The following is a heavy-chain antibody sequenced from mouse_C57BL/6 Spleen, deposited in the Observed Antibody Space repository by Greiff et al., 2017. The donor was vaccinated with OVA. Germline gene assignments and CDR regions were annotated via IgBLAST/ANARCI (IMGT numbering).Heavy chain of an antibody. Sequence: QVQLKQSGAELVRPGTSVKVSCKASGYAFTNYLIEWVKQRPGQGLEWIGVINPGSGGTNYNEKFKGKATLTADKSSSTAYMQLSSLTSEDSAVYFCARASGGSSIFDYWGQGTTLTVSS. V-gene: IGHV1-54*01. CDR3: ARASGGSSIFDY. D-gene: IGHD1-1*01. J-gene: IGHJ2*01. CDR2: INPGSGGT. CDR1: GYAFTNYL.